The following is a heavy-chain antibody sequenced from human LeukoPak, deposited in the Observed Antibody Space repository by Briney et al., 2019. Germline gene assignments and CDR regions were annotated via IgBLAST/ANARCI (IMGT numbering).Heavy chain of an antibody. Sequence: GASVKVSCKASGGTFSSYYMHWVRQAPGQGLEWMGIINPSVVSTSYAQTFQGRVTMTRDMSTSTVYMELSSLRYEDTAVYYCARAGPLTGYYYYYYMDVWGKGTTVTVSS. D-gene: IGHD3-9*01. CDR1: GGTFSSYY. CDR3: ARAGPLTGYYYYYYMDV. CDR2: INPSVVST. J-gene: IGHJ6*03. V-gene: IGHV1-46*01.